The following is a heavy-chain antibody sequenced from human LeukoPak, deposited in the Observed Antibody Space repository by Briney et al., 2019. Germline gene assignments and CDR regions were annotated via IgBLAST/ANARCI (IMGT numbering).Heavy chain of an antibody. V-gene: IGHV3-48*01. Sequence: PGGSLRLSCAASGFTFSSYRMNWVRQAPGKGLGWVSYISSSSNTIYYADSVKGRFTISRDNAKNSLYLQMNSLRAEDTAVYYCARGSSSFGELFSSYYWGQGTLVTVSS. CDR1: GFTFSSYR. CDR2: ISSSSNTI. D-gene: IGHD3-10*01. CDR3: ARGSSSFGELFSSYY. J-gene: IGHJ4*02.